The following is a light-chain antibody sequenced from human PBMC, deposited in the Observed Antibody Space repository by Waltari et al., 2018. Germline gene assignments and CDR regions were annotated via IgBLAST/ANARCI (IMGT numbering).Light chain of an antibody. J-gene: IGLJ3*02. CDR1: SSDIGSYNL. Sequence: QSALTQPASVSGSPGQSITISCTGTSSDIGSYNLVSWYQHLPGKAPKVMSYEVTKRPSGVSNRFSGSKSGNTASLTISGVQAEDEGHYYCCSYAGSGTWVFGGGTKLTVL. V-gene: IGLV2-23*02. CDR3: CSYAGSGTWV. CDR2: EVT.